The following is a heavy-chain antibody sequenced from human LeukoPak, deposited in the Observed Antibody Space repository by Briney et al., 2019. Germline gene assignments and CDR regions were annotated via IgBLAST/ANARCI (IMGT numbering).Heavy chain of an antibody. CDR2: IYYSWST. CDR1: GGSISSYY. CDR3: ARVDRTVAFDI. V-gene: IGHV4-59*01. Sequence: SETLSLTCTVSGGSISSYYWSWIPQPPGKGLEWIGYIYYSWSTNYNPSLKSRVTISVDTSQNQFSLKLSSVTAADTAVYYCARVDRTVAFDIWGQGTMVTVSS. J-gene: IGHJ3*02. D-gene: IGHD1-14*01.